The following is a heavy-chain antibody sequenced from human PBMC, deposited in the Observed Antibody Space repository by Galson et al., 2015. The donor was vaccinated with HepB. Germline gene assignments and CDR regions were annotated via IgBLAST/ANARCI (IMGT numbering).Heavy chain of an antibody. CDR3: TSPWEDL. J-gene: IGHJ4*02. Sequence: SLRLSCAASGFTFSSYWMSWVRQAPGKGLEWVGRIRSKANSYATAYAASVKGRFTISRDDSKNTAYLQMNSLKTEDTAVYYCTSPWEDLWGQGTLVTVSS. V-gene: IGHV3-73*01. D-gene: IGHD1-26*01. CDR1: GFTFSSYW. CDR2: IRSKANSYAT.